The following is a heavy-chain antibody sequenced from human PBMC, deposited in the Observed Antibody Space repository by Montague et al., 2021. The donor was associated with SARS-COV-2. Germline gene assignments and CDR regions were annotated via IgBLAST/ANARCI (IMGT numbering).Heavy chain of an antibody. CDR3: AKSPRSYSYAFDY. CDR1: GFTFNTYA. V-gene: IGHV3-23*03. D-gene: IGHD5-18*01. CDR2: IYSGGSNT. J-gene: IGHJ4*02. Sequence: SLRLSCAASGFTFNTYAMSWVRQAPGKGLEWVSVIYSGGSNTYYADSVNGRFTISRDNSKNTLYLQMNRLMAEDTAVYYCAKSPRSYSYAFDYWGQGTLVTVSS.